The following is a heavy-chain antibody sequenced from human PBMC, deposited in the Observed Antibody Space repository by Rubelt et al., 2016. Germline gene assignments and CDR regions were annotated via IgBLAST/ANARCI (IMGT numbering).Heavy chain of an antibody. CDR3: ARLRGPPSSYYYDSSGYYIFDY. D-gene: IGHD3-22*01. CDR2: ISAYNGNT. Sequence: QVQLVQSGAEVKKPGASVKVSCKASGYTFTSYYMHWVRQAPGQGLEWMGWISAYNGNTHYAQKPQGRVTMTTDTSTSTACMGLRSLRSDDTAVYYCARLRGPPSSYYYDSSGYYIFDYWGQGTLVTVSS. V-gene: IGHV1-18*04. J-gene: IGHJ4*02. CDR1: GYTFTSYY.